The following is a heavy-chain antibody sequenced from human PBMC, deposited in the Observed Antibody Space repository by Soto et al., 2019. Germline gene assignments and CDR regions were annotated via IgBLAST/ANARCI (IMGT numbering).Heavy chain of an antibody. CDR1: GFTFSSYW. V-gene: IGHV3-7*01. D-gene: IGHD2-2*02. Sequence: EVQLVESGGGLVQPGGSLRLSCAASGFTFSSYWMSWVRQAPGKGLEWVANIKQDGSEKYYVDSVKGRFTISRDNSKNTLYLQMNSLRAEDTAVYYCARGGGIVVVPAAIRPYYYYYGMDVWGQGTTVTVSS. J-gene: IGHJ6*02. CDR3: ARGGGIVVVPAAIRPYYYYYGMDV. CDR2: IKQDGSEK.